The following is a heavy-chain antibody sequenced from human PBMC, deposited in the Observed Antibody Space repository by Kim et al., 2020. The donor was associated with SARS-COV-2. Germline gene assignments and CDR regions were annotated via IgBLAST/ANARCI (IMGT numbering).Heavy chain of an antibody. D-gene: IGHD1-26*01. CDR2: INPSGGST. Sequence: ASVNVSCKASGYTFTSYYMHWVRQAPGQGLEWMGIINPSGGSTSYAQKFQGRVTMTRDTSTSTVYMELSSLRSEDTAVYYCAREQDIVGATRGVDYWGQGTLVTVSS. CDR1: GYTFTSYY. CDR3: AREQDIVGATRGVDY. V-gene: IGHV1-46*01. J-gene: IGHJ4*02.